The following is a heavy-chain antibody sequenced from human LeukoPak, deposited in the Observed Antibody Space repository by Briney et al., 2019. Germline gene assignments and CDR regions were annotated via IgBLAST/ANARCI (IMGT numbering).Heavy chain of an antibody. CDR1: EFTFSSYA. V-gene: IGHV3-23*01. D-gene: IGHD5-18*01. CDR3: AKSTQYSYGSYDY. Sequence: PGGSLRLSCAASEFTFSSYAMTWVRQAPGMGLEWVSTITGSGGSTYYADSVKGRFTISRDNSKNTLYLQMNSLRAEDTAVYYCAKSTQYSYGSYDYWGQGTLVTVSS. J-gene: IGHJ4*02. CDR2: ITGSGGST.